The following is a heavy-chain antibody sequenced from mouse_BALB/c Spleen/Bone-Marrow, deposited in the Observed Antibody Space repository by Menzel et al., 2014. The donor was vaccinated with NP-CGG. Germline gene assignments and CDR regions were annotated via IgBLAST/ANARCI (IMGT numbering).Heavy chain of an antibody. CDR2: IDPANGNT. Sequence: EVQLQQSGAELVKPGASVKLSCTASGFNIKDTYMHWVKQSPEQGLEWIGRIDPANGNTKYDPKFQGKATITADTSSNTAYLQLSSLTSEDTAVYYCAGYDYYQAWFAYWGQGTLVTVSA. V-gene: IGHV14-3*02. CDR1: GFNIKDTY. CDR3: AGYDYYQAWFAY. D-gene: IGHD2-4*01. J-gene: IGHJ3*01.